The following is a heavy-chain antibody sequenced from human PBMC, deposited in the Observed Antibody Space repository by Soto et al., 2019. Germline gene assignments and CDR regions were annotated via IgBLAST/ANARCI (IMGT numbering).Heavy chain of an antibody. CDR1: GFTFSSYG. CDR2: IWYDGSNK. CDR3: ARGFLGYSGYDPAS. V-gene: IGHV3-33*01. Sequence: QVQLVESGGGVVQPGRSLRLSCAASGFTFSSYGMHWVRQAPGKGLEWVAVIWYDGSNKYYADSVKGRFTISRDNSKNTLYLQMNSLRAEDTAVYYCARGFLGYSGYDPASWGQGTLVTVSS. D-gene: IGHD5-12*01. J-gene: IGHJ4*02.